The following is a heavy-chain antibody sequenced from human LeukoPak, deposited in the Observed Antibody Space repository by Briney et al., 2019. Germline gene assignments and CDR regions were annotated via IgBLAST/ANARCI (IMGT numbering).Heavy chain of an antibody. D-gene: IGHD3-9*01. CDR1: GFTFSSYS. CDR3: ARGLYDDILTGQDYYFDY. Sequence: GGSLRLPCAASGFTFSSYSMNWVCQAPGKGLEWASSISSSSSYIYYADSVKGRFTISRDNAKNSLYLQMNSLRAEDTAMYYCARGLYDDILTGQDYYFDYWGQGTLVSVSS. J-gene: IGHJ4*02. CDR2: ISSSSSYI. V-gene: IGHV3-21*01.